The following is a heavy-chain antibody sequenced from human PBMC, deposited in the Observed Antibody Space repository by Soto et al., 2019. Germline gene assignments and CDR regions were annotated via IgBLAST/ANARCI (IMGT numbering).Heavy chain of an antibody. CDR2: INYSGST. CDR1: GGSISSSSYY. J-gene: IGHJ6*02. D-gene: IGHD1-26*01. V-gene: IGHV4-39*01. Sequence: QLQLQESGPGLVKPSETLSLTCTVSGGSISSSSYYWGWIRQPPGKGLEWIGSINYSGSTYYNPSLKSRVTISVDTSKNQYSLKLSSVTAADTAVYYCASPRMGATTNGMDVWGQGTTVTVSS. CDR3: ASPRMGATTNGMDV.